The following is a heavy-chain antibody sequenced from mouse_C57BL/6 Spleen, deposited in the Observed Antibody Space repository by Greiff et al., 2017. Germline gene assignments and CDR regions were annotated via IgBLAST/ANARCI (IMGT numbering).Heavy chain of an antibody. J-gene: IGHJ3*01. CDR2: INPGSGGT. D-gene: IGHD1-1*01. CDR1: GYAFTNYL. Sequence: VQLQQSGAELVRPGTSVKVSCKASGYAFTNYLIEWVKQRPGQGLEWIGVINPGSGGTNYNEKFKGKATLTADKSSSTAYMQLSSLTSEDSAVYFCAKKSRGGWFAYWGQGTLVTVSA. V-gene: IGHV1-54*01. CDR3: AKKSRGGWFAY.